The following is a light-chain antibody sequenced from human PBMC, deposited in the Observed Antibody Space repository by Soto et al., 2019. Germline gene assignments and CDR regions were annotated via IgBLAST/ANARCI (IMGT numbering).Light chain of an antibody. CDR2: GAS. Sequence: EIVMTQSPATLSVSPGERATLSCRASQSVSRNLAWYQQKPGQAPRLLIYGASTRATGIPARFSGSGSGTEFTLTISSLQSEDFAVYYCQQYNTWPPDTFGQGTKLEIK. CDR1: QSVSRN. CDR3: QQYNTWPPDT. J-gene: IGKJ2*01. V-gene: IGKV3-15*01.